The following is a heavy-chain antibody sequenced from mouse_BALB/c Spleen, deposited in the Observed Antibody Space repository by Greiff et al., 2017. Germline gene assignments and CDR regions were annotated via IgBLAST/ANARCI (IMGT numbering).Heavy chain of an antibody. J-gene: IGHJ3*01. CDR2: INPSNGRT. V-gene: IGHV1S81*02. D-gene: IGHD2-1*01. CDR3: ASYYGNYVAWFAY. Sequence: QVQLQQPGAELVKPGASVKLSCKASGYTFTSYWMHWVKQRPGQGLEWIGEINPSNGRTNYNEKFKSKATLTVDKSSSTAYMQLSSLTSEDSAVYYCASYYGNYVAWFAYWGQGTLVTVSA. CDR1: GYTFTSYW.